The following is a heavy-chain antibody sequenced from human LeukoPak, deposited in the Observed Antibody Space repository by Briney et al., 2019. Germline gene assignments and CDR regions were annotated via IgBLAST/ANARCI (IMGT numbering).Heavy chain of an antibody. J-gene: IGHJ4*02. Sequence: PSETLSLTCTVSGGSISSYYWSWIRQPPGKGLEWIGYIYYSGSTNYNPSLKSRVTISVDTSKNQFSLRLSSVTAADTAVYYCARGNILTGYCFDFWGQGALVTVSS. CDR3: ARGNILTGYCFDF. CDR1: GGSISSYY. V-gene: IGHV4-59*12. CDR2: IYYSGST. D-gene: IGHD3-9*01.